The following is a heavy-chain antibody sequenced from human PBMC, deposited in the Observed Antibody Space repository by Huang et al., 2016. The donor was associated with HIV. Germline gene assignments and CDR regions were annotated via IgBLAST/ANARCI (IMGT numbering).Heavy chain of an antibody. CDR2: INQSEST. V-gene: IGHV4-34*01. Sequence: QVQLQQWGAGLLRPSETLSLTCAVYGGYFSGYYGTWIRQPPGKGLEGIGEINQSESTTYNPSLKSRVTISVDTSRNQFSLTLTSVTAADTAVYYCARGQGGYYYYYMDVWGKGTTVTVSS. CDR3: ARGQGGYYYYYMDV. CDR1: GGYFSGYY. J-gene: IGHJ6*03.